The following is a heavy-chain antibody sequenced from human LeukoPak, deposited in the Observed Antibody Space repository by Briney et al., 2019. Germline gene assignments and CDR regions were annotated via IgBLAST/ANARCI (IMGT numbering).Heavy chain of an antibody. Sequence: SETLSLTCAVFGGSFSNYYLHWIRQPPGKGLEWIGEIDHSGNTKYNPSLKSRVTISVDTSKKQFSLKLSSVTAADTAVYYCARGRLLMWFDPWGQGTLVTVSS. J-gene: IGHJ5*02. CDR3: ARGRLLMWFDP. V-gene: IGHV4-34*01. CDR2: IDHSGNT. D-gene: IGHD3-16*01. CDR1: GGSFSNYY.